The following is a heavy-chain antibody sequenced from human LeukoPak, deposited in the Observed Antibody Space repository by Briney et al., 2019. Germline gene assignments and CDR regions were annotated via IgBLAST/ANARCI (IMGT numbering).Heavy chain of an antibody. D-gene: IGHD3-10*01. CDR1: GFNFSRYS. V-gene: IGHV3-21*01. J-gene: IGHJ4*02. CDR2: ISSSSSYI. CDR3: ARDHLVRGVMAY. Sequence: KTGGSLRLSCAASGFNFSRYSMNWVRQAPGKGLEWVSSISSSSSYIYYADSVKGRFTISRDKAKNSLYLQMNSLRAEDTALYYCARDHLVRGVMAYWGQGTLVTVSS.